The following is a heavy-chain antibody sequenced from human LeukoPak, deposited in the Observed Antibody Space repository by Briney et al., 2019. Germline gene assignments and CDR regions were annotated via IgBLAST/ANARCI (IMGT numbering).Heavy chain of an antibody. D-gene: IGHD1-26*01. Sequence: GGSLRLSCAASGFTFSSYDMHWVRQATGKGLEWVSAIGTAGDTYYPGSVKGRFTISRDNAKNSLYLQMNSLRAEDAALYFCARDPYSGSYGPYYYYYMDVWGKGTTVTISS. CDR3: ARDPYSGSYGPYYYYYMDV. J-gene: IGHJ6*03. CDR1: GFTFSSYD. CDR2: IGTAGDT. V-gene: IGHV3-13*01.